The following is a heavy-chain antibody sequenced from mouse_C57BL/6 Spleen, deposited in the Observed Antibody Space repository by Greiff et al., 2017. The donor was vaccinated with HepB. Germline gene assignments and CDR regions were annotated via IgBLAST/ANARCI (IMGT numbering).Heavy chain of an antibody. CDR3: AGSSHWYFDV. CDR1: GYTFTDYY. V-gene: IGHV1-26*01. D-gene: IGHD1-1*01. Sequence: VQLQQSGPELVKPGASVKISCKASGYTFTDYYMNWVKQSHGKSLEWIGDINPNNGGTSYNQKFKGKATLTVDKSSSTAYMELRSLTSEDSAVYYCAGSSHWYFDVWGTGTTVTVSS. J-gene: IGHJ1*03. CDR2: INPNNGGT.